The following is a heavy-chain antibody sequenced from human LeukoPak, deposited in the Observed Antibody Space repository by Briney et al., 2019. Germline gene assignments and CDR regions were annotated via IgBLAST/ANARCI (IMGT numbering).Heavy chain of an antibody. CDR1: GASTSSGPYY. D-gene: IGHD5-18*01. V-gene: IGHV4-61*10. CDR2: IYNSGST. J-gene: IGHJ4*02. Sequence: SETLSLTCTVSGASTSSGPYYWNWFRQPAGKGLEYIGRIYNSGSTNYNPSLKSRVTISVDTPKNQFSLKLTSVTAADTAVYYCARAGGYSYGHPFDYWGQGTLVTASS. CDR3: ARAGGYSYGHPFDY.